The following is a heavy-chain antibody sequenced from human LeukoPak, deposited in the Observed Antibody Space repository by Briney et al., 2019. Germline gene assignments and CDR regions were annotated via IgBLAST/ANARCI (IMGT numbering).Heavy chain of an antibody. CDR2: IYSGGST. Sequence: GGSLRLSCAASGFTVSSNYMSWVRQAPGKGLEWVSVIYSGGSTYYADSVKGRFTISRDNSKNTLYLQMNSLRAEDTAVYYCAREGYDSSGYYDYWGQGTLVTVSS. J-gene: IGHJ4*02. CDR3: AREGYDSSGYYDY. CDR1: GFTVSSNY. V-gene: IGHV3-53*01. D-gene: IGHD3-22*01.